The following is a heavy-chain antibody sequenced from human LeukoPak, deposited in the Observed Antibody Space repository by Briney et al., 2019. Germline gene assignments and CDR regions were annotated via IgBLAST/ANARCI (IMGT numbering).Heavy chain of an antibody. D-gene: IGHD3-16*02. CDR1: GYTFTGYY. J-gene: IGHJ4*02. CDR2: INPNSGGT. V-gene: IGHV1-2*02. CDR3: ARVMITFGGVIAPHFDY. Sequence: ASVKVSCKASGYTFTGYYMHWVRQAPGQGLEWMGWINPNSGGTNYAQKFQGRVTMTRDMSISTAYMELSRLRSDDTAVYYCARVMITFGGVIAPHFDYWGQGTLVTVSS.